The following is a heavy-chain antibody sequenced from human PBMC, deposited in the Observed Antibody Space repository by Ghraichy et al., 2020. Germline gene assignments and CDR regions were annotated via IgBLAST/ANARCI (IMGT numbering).Heavy chain of an antibody. CDR3: ARGVTGTTRGRFDP. CDR1: GGSFSGYY. V-gene: IGHV4-34*01. CDR2: INHSGST. D-gene: IGHD1-7*01. Sequence: SETLSLTCAVYGGSFSGYYWSWIRQPPGKGLEWIGEINHSGSTNYNPSLKSRVTISVDTSKNQFSLKLSSVTAADTAVYYCARGVTGTTRGRFDPWGQGTLVTVSS. J-gene: IGHJ5*02.